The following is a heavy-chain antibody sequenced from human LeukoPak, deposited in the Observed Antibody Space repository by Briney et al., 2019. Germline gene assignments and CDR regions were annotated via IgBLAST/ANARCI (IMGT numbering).Heavy chain of an antibody. CDR1: EFTLNSNW. CDR3: ATVFEH. V-gene: IGHV3-74*01. J-gene: IGHJ4*02. Sequence: GGSLRLSCAVSEFTLNSNWIHWVRQAPGQGLVWVSRINEDGSGTSYADSVKGRFTISKDDAKNTVYLQMNSLRAEDTAVYYCATVFEHWGQGTLVTVSS. CDR2: INEDGSGT.